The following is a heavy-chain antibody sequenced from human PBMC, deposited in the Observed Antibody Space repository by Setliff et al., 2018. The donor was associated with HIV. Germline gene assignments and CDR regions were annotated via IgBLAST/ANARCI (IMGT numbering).Heavy chain of an antibody. J-gene: IGHJ4*02. V-gene: IGHV4-34*01. CDR2: INHSGST. D-gene: IGHD5-18*01. CDR3: ARRRGYTAMVKVYFDY. Sequence: SETLSLTCAVYGGSFSGYYWSWLRQPPGKGLEWIGEINHSGSTNYNPSLKSRVTISVDTSKNQFSLKLSSVTAADTAVYYCARRRGYTAMVKVYFDYWGQGALVTVSS. CDR1: GGSFSGYY.